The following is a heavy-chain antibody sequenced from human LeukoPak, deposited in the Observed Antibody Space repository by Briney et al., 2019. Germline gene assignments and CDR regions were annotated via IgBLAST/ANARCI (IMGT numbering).Heavy chain of an antibody. V-gene: IGHV3-13*01. CDR1: GFTFSSYD. Sequence: GGSLRLSRAASGFTFSSYDMHWVRQATGKGLEWVSAIGTAGDTYYPGSVKGRFTISRENAKNSLYLQMNSLRAEDTAVYYCAKDHQQWLVLGDDAFDIWGQGTMVTVSS. CDR3: AKDHQQWLVLGDDAFDI. D-gene: IGHD6-19*01. CDR2: IGTAGDT. J-gene: IGHJ3*02.